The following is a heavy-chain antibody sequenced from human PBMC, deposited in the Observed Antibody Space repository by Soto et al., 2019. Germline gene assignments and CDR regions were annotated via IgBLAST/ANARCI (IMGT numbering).Heavy chain of an antibody. CDR1: GASVSSTYY. CDR3: ARRYGSAIDY. V-gene: IGHV4-61*01. D-gene: IGHD1-26*01. CDR2: IYYSGST. J-gene: IGHJ4*02. Sequence: PSETLSLTCAVSGASVSSTYYWSWIRQPPGKGLEWIGYIYYSGSTNYNPSLKSRVTISVDTSKNQFSLKLSSVTAADTAVYYCARRYGSAIDYWGQGTLVTVSS.